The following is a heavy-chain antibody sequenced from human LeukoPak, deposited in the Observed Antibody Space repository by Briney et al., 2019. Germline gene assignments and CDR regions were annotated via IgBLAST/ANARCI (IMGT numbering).Heavy chain of an antibody. Sequence: PSETLSLTCTVSGGSISSYYWSWIRQPPGKGLEWIGYIYYSGSTNYNPSLKSRVTISVDTSKNQFSLKLSSVTAADTAVHYCASTNVDTAMVKAHYFDYWGQGTLVTVSS. D-gene: IGHD5-18*01. J-gene: IGHJ4*02. CDR3: ASTNVDTAMVKAHYFDY. V-gene: IGHV4-59*01. CDR1: GGSISSYY. CDR2: IYYSGST.